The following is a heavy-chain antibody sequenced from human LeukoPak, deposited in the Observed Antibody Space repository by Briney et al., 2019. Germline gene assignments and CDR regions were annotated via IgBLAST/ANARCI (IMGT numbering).Heavy chain of an antibody. CDR1: GFTFSTYA. Sequence: PGGSPRLSCAASGFTFSTYAMSWVRQAPGKGLEWVSAISGSDGSTYYADAVKGRFTISRDNAKNSVYLQMNSLRAEDTAVYYCTRIDIAVASAFILDAFGIWGQGTMVTVSS. V-gene: IGHV3-23*01. J-gene: IGHJ3*02. CDR2: ISGSDGST. D-gene: IGHD2-2*01. CDR3: TRIDIAVASAFILDAFGI.